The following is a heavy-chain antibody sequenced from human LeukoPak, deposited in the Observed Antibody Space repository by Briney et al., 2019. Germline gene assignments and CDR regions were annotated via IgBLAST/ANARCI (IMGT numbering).Heavy chain of an antibody. CDR3: AKERGYNSGFDY. D-gene: IGHD5-24*01. J-gene: IGHJ4*02. V-gene: IGHV3-11*04. CDR2: ISSSGSTI. Sequence: GGSLRLSCAASGFTFSDYYMSWIRQAPGKGLEWVSYISSSGSTIYYADSVEGRFTISRDNSKNTLYLQMNSLRAEDTAVYYCAKERGYNSGFDYWGQGTLVTVSS. CDR1: GFTFSDYY.